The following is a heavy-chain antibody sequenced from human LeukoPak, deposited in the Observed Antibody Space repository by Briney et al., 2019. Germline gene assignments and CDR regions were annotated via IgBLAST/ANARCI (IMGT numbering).Heavy chain of an antibody. J-gene: IGHJ4*02. CDR2: IYPGDSDT. Sequence: GESLKISCKGSGYSFTSYWIGWVRQMPGKGLEWMGIIYPGDSDTRYSPSFQGQVTISADKSISTAYLQWSSLKASDTAMYYCARALGEWDSSGYYYFDYWGQGTLVTVSS. CDR1: GYSFTSYW. D-gene: IGHD3-22*01. V-gene: IGHV5-51*01. CDR3: ARALGEWDSSGYYYFDY.